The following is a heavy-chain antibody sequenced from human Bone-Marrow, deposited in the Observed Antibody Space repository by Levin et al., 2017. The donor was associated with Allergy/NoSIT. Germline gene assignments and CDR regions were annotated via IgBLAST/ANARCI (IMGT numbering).Heavy chain of an antibody. CDR2: ISSSGNAI. CDR1: GFDFSTYD. J-gene: IGHJ3*02. V-gene: IGHV3-48*03. Sequence: SGGSLRLSCAASGFDFSTYDIDWVRQAPGKGLEWVSYISSSGNAIYYADSVKGRFTVSRDNAKNSMYLQMNSLRAEDTAVYYCAREDALDAFDIWGQGKMVTVSS. D-gene: IGHD2-2*01. CDR3: AREDALDAFDI.